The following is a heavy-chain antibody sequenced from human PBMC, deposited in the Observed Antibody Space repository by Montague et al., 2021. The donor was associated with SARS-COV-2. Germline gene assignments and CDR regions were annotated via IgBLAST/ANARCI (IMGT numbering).Heavy chain of an antibody. J-gene: IGHJ6*02. D-gene: IGHD6-13*01. V-gene: IGHV4-39*07. CDR2: IDYSGST. CDR3: ARVGRQQLVRLSGMDV. CDR1: GGSISSSSYY. Sequence: SETLSLTWTVSGGSISSSSYYWGWIRQPPGKGLEWIGSIDYSGSTYYNPSLKSRVTISVDTSKNQFSLKLSSVTAADMAVYYCARVGRQQLVRLSGMDVWGQGTTVTVSS.